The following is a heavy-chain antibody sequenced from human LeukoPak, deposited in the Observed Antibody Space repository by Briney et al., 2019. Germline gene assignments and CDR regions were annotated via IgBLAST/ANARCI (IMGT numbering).Heavy chain of an antibody. D-gene: IGHD5-18*01. V-gene: IGHV1-8*01. CDR3: ARGPIAGGYSYGSGSLGY. Sequence: GASVKVSCKASGYTFTSYDINWVRQATGQGLEWMGWMNPNSGNTGYAQKFQGRVTMTRNTSISTAYMELSSLRSEDTAVYYCARGPIAGGYSYGSGSLGYWGQGTLVTVSS. CDR1: GYTFTSYD. J-gene: IGHJ4*02. CDR2: MNPNSGNT.